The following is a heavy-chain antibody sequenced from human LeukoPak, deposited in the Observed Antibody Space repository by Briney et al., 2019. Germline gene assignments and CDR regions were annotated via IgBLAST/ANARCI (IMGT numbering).Heavy chain of an antibody. CDR2: ISYDGSNK. V-gene: IGHV3-30*04. CDR3: ARITTTVTAIDY. J-gene: IGHJ4*02. CDR1: GFTFSSYA. Sequence: GGSLRLSCAASGFTFSSYAMHWVRQAPGKGLEWVAVISYDGSNKYYADSVKGRFTISRDNSKNTLYLQMNSLRAEDTAVYYCARITTTVTAIDYWGQGALVTVSS. D-gene: IGHD4-17*01.